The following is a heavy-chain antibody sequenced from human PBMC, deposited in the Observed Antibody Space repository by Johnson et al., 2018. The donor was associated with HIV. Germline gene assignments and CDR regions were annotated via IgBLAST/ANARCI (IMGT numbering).Heavy chain of an antibody. D-gene: IGHD2-21*01. CDR3: AREESIVVVIAIQAFDI. CDR1: GFTFSNYG. V-gene: IGHV3-33*01. Sequence: QVQLVESGGGVVQPGRSLRLSCAASGFTFSNYGMHWVRQAPGKGLDWVAVVWYDGSNEYYADSVKGRFTISRDNSKNMLYLQMNSLRAEDTAVYYCAREESIVVVIAIQAFDIWGQGTMVIVSS. J-gene: IGHJ3*02. CDR2: VWYDGSNE.